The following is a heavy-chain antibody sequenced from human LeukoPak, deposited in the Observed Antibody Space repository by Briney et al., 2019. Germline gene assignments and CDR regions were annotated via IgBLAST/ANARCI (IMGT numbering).Heavy chain of an antibody. CDR1: GGSFSGYY. CDR2: INHSGST. Sequence: SETLSLTCAVYGGSFSGYYWSWIRQPPGKGLEWIGEINHSGSTNYNPSLKSRVTISVDTSKTQFSLKLSSVTAADTAVYYCARLHFGYCSSTSCGYWGQGTLVTVSS. V-gene: IGHV4-34*01. CDR3: ARLHFGYCSSTSCGY. J-gene: IGHJ4*02. D-gene: IGHD2-2*03.